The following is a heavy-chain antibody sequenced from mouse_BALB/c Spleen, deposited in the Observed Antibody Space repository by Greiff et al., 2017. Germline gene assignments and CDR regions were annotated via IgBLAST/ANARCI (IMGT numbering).Heavy chain of an antibody. Sequence: EVKVEESGGGLVQPGGSMKLSCVASGFTFSNYWMNWVRQSPEKGLEWVAEIRLKSNNYATHYAESVKGRFTISRDDSKSSVYLQMNNLRAEDTGIYYCTRYYGSKDYWGQGTTLTVSS. D-gene: IGHD1-1*01. CDR3: TRYYGSKDY. J-gene: IGHJ2*01. CDR1: GFTFSNYW. CDR2: IRLKSNNYAT. V-gene: IGHV6-6*02.